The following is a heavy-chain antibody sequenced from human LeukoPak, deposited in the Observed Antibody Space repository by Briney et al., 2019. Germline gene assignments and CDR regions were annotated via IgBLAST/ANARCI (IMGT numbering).Heavy chain of an antibody. CDR2: ISWNSGSI. Sequence: GGSLRLSCAASGFTFDVYAMHWVRQAPGKGLEWVSGISWNSGSIGYADSVKGRFTISRDNAKNSLYLQMNSLRAEDTALYYCAKGSRGVVAATQDYWGQGTLVTVSS. D-gene: IGHD2-15*01. CDR1: GFTFDVYA. V-gene: IGHV3-9*01. J-gene: IGHJ4*02. CDR3: AKGSRGVVAATQDY.